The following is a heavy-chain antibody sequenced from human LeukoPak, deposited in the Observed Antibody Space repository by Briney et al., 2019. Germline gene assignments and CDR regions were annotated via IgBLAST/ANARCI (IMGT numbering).Heavy chain of an antibody. Sequence: ASVTVSCKASGYILTTYYLHWLRQAPGQGLEWMGSINPNTGATNYAQNFQGRVTMTRDTSINTAYMEVSRLRSDDTAVYYCARGYCSSTSCELDYWGQGTLATVSS. J-gene: IGHJ4*02. CDR2: INPNTGAT. CDR3: ARGYCSSTSCELDY. D-gene: IGHD2-2*01. CDR1: GYILTTYY. V-gene: IGHV1-2*02.